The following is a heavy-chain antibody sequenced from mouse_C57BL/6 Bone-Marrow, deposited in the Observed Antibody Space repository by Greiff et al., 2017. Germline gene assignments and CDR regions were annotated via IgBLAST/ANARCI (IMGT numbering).Heavy chain of an antibody. D-gene: IGHD1-1*01. J-gene: IGHJ1*03. CDR2: INYDGSST. V-gene: IGHV5-16*01. CDR3: ARDRTTVVAHWYFDV. Sequence: EVKVEESEGGLVQPGSSMKLSCTASGFTFSDYYMAWVRQVPEKGLEWVANINYDGSSTYYLDSLKSRFIISRDNAKNILYLQMSSLKSEDTATYYCARDRTTVVAHWYFDVWGTGTTVTVSS. CDR1: GFTFSDYY.